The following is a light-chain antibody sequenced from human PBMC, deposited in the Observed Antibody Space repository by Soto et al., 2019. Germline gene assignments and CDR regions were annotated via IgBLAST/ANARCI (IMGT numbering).Light chain of an antibody. CDR3: QQYNNWPPWT. CDR2: GAS. CDR1: QSVSSN. Sequence: PGERAIISCRASQSVSSNLAWYQQKPGQAPRLLIYGASTRATGIPARFSGSGSGTEFTLTISSLQSEDFAVYYCQQYNNWPPWTFGQGTKVDI. V-gene: IGKV3-15*01. J-gene: IGKJ1*01.